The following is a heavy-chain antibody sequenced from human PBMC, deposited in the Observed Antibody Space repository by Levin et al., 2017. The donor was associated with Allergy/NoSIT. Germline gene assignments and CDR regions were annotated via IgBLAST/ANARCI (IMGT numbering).Heavy chain of an antibody. CDR2: IYYSGST. J-gene: IGHJ3*02. CDR3: ARVCWHIVVVTAMRADDAFDI. D-gene: IGHD2-21*02. CDR1: GGSISSGDYY. Sequence: SQTLSLTCTVSGGSISSGDYYWSWIRQPPGKGLEWIGYIYYSGSTYYNPSLKSRVTISVDTSKNQFSLKLSSVTAADTAVYYCARVCWHIVVVTAMRADDAFDIWGQGTMVTVSS. V-gene: IGHV4-30-4*01.